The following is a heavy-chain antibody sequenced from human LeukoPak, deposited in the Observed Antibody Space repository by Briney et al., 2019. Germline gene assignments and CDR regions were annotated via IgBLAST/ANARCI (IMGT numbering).Heavy chain of an antibody. CDR1: GGSISSSSYY. Sequence: SETLSLTCTVSGGSISSSSYYWGWIRQPPGKGLEWIGYIYYSGSTNYNPSLKSRVTISVDTSKNQFSLKLSSVTAADTAVYYCASHGSTYYDIFNWAFDPWGQGTLVTVSS. CDR2: IYYSGST. V-gene: IGHV4-61*05. CDR3: ASHGSTYYDIFNWAFDP. J-gene: IGHJ5*02. D-gene: IGHD3-9*01.